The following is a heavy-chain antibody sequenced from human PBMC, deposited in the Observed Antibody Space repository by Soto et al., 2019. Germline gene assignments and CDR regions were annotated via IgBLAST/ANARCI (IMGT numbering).Heavy chain of an antibody. J-gene: IGHJ4*02. CDR2: INRDGSEK. V-gene: IGHV3-7*01. CDR3: ARGSEGYFYD. CDR1: GFTFSSYW. Sequence: EMQLVESGGGLVQPGGSLRLSCAASGFTFSSYWMTWVRQAPGKGLEWVANINRDGSEKYYVDSVKGRFTISRDNAHNSLYLQINSLRAEDTAVYYCARGSEGYFYDWGQGTLVTVSS. D-gene: IGHD6-6*01.